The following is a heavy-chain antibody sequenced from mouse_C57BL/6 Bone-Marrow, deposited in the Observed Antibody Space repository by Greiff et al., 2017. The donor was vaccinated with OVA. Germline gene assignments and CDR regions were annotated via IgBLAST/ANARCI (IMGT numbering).Heavy chain of an antibody. D-gene: IGHD1-1*01. V-gene: IGHV1-82*01. CDR2: IYPGDGDT. J-gene: IGHJ3*01. Sequence: VQLQQSGPELVKPGASVKISCKASGYAFSSSWMNWVKQRPGKGLEWIGRIYPGDGDTNYNGKFKGKATLTADKSSSTAYMQLSSLTSEDSAVDFCARSYYYGSRRFAYWGQGTLVTVSA. CDR1: GYAFSSSW. CDR3: ARSYYYGSRRFAY.